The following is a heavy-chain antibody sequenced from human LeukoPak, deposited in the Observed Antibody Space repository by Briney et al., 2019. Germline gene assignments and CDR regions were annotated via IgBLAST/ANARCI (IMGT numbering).Heavy chain of an antibody. V-gene: IGHV1-2*02. CDR1: GYTFTGDY. Sequence: SSVKVSCKASGYTFTGDYMHWVRQAPGQGLEWMGWINPNSGGTKYAQQFQGRVTMTRDTSSKSAYMELSGLRSDYTAVYYCARAGYCSVGSCFSSDYWGQGTLLTVPS. CDR3: ARAGYCSVGSCFSSDY. J-gene: IGHJ4*02. CDR2: INPNSGGT. D-gene: IGHD2-15*01.